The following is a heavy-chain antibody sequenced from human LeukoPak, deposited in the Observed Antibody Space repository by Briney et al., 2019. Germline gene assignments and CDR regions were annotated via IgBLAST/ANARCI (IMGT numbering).Heavy chain of an antibody. D-gene: IGHD3-10*01. CDR2: FYYSGST. J-gene: IGHJ5*02. Sequence: SETLSLTCTVSGGSISSYYWSWIRQPPGKGLEWIGYFYYSGSTNYNPSLKSRVTISVDTSKNQFSLKLSSVTAADTAVYYCARLHYYGSGSYPMTGNWFDPWGQGTLVTVSS. V-gene: IGHV4-59*08. CDR1: GGSISSYY. CDR3: ARLHYYGSGSYPMTGNWFDP.